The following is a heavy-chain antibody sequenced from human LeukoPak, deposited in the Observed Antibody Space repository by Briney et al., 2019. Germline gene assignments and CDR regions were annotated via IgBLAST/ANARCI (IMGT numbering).Heavy chain of an antibody. Sequence: GGSLRLSCAASGFTFDNYAMHWVRQAPGKGLEWVSLISADGASTYYADSVKGRFTISRDNSKNSLHLQMNSLRTGGTAFYYCAKDTHYYDSSGYGYFDYWGRGTLVTVSS. V-gene: IGHV3-43*02. CDR2: ISADGAST. J-gene: IGHJ4*02. D-gene: IGHD3-22*01. CDR1: GFTFDNYA. CDR3: AKDTHYYDSSGYGYFDY.